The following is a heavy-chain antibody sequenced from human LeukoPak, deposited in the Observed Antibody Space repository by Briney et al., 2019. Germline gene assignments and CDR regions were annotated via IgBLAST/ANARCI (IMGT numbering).Heavy chain of an antibody. D-gene: IGHD3-16*02. CDR3: ARRLDYRNDGSFDM. CDR2: ISSSGGT. Sequence: PSETLSLTCIVSGGSISSYYWTWIRQSAGKGLEWIGRISSSGGTNYNPSLKTRVTMSVDTSKNQFSLKLKSLTAADTAVYYRARRLDYRNDGSFDMWGRGTMVTVSS. V-gene: IGHV4-4*07. J-gene: IGHJ3*02. CDR1: GGSISSYY.